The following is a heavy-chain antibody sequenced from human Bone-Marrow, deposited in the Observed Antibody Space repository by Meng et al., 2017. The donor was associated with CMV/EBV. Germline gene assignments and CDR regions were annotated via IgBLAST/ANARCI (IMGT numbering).Heavy chain of an antibody. CDR3: LTTYNGGSPHRPY. CDR2: IRNEADGGTV. V-gene: IGHV3-15*01. D-gene: IGHD5-12*01. Sequence: GESLKISCASLGFALSDAWMTWIRQPPGKGPEWVGRIRNEADGGTVDYGPSVEGRFTISRDDSTNTVYLQMNSLKIEDTAVYYCLTTYNGGSPHRPYWGQGTVVTVSS. CDR1: GFALSDAW. J-gene: IGHJ4*02.